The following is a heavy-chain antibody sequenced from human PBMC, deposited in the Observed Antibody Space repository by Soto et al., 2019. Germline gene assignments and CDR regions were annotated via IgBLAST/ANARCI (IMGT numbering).Heavy chain of an antibody. Sequence: GASVKVSCKASGYTFTSYGISWVRQAPGQGLEWMGWISAYNGNTNYAQKLQGRVTMTTDTSTSTAYMELRSLRSDDTAVYYYARVGDPYYYYGMDVWGQGTTVTVSS. CDR3: ARVGDPYYYYGMDV. V-gene: IGHV1-18*04. CDR2: ISAYNGNT. CDR1: GYTFTSYG. J-gene: IGHJ6*02. D-gene: IGHD1-26*01.